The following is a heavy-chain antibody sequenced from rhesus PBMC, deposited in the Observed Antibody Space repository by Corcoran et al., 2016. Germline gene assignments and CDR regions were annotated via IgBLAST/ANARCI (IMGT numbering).Heavy chain of an antibody. Sequence: QVQLQESGPGLAKSSETLSLTCVVSGYSINSGYGWSWIRQPPGKGLEWIGYIGGSSGSTNYNPSLKSRVTISKDTSKNQFSLKLNSVTAADTAVYYCARRVAPGPVDYWGQGVLVTVSS. CDR3: ARRVAPGPVDY. CDR2: IGGSSGST. J-gene: IGHJ4*01. D-gene: IGHD6-13*01. V-gene: IGHV4-127*01. CDR1: GYSINSGYG.